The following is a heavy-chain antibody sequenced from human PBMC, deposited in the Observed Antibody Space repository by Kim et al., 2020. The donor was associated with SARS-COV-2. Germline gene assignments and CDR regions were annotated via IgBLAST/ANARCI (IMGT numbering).Heavy chain of an antibody. CDR1: GFTFSSYA. V-gene: IGHV3-23*01. CDR2: ISGSGGST. J-gene: IGHJ4*02. D-gene: IGHD1-26*01. Sequence: GGSLRLSCAASGFTFSSYAMSWVRQAPGKGLEWVSAISGSGGSTYYADSVKGRFTISRDNSKNTLYLQMNSLRAEDTAVYYCAKTPSRGVGATSHFDYWGQRPVVPVSS. CDR3: AKTPSRGVGATSHFDY.